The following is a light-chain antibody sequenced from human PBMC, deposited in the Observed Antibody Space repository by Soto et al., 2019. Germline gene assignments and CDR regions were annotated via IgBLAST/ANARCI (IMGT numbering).Light chain of an antibody. CDR1: QSVSSSY. J-gene: IGKJ1*01. V-gene: IGKV3-20*01. CDR3: QHYGRSRT. Sequence: DIVLTQSPGTLSLSPGERATLSCRASQSVSSSYLAWYQQKRGQAPRLLIYGASSRAASIPDRFSGSGSAKDFTLTISRLEAEDFAVYYCQHYGRSRTFGQGTKVEIK. CDR2: GAS.